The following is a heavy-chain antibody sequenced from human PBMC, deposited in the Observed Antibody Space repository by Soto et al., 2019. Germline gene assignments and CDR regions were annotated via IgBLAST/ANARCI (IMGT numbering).Heavy chain of an antibody. Sequence: PSETLSLTCTVSGGSISNYYWSWIRQPPGKGLEWIGYIYYSGSINYKPSLQSRVTISVDTSKNQFSLKLTSVTAADTAIYYCATQKSSSAAHSYGMDVWGVGTTVTVSS. V-gene: IGHV4-59*01. CDR1: GGSISNYY. D-gene: IGHD6-25*01. J-gene: IGHJ6*04. CDR3: ATQKSSSAAHSYGMDV. CDR2: IYYSGSI.